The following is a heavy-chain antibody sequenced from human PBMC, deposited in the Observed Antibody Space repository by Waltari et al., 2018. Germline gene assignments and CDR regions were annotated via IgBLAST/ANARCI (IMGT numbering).Heavy chain of an antibody. Sequence: QVQLVQSGAEVKKPGASVKVSCKASGYTFTSYDINWVRQATGQGLEWMGWMNPNSGNTGYAQKFQGRVTITRNTSISTAYMELSSLRSEDTAVYYCARRSSSWGGYYYYMDVWGKGTTVTVSS. CDR1: GYTFTSYD. V-gene: IGHV1-8*03. J-gene: IGHJ6*03. D-gene: IGHD6-13*01. CDR2: MNPNSGNT. CDR3: ARRSSSWGGYYYYMDV.